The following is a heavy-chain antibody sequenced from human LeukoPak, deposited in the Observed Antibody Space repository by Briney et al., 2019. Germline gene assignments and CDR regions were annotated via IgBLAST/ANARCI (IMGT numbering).Heavy chain of an antibody. CDR3: ARVSSIAAAGFRRYYYMDV. V-gene: IGHV4-4*07. D-gene: IGHD6-13*01. J-gene: IGHJ6*03. Sequence: SETLSLTCTVSGGSISSYYWSWIRQPAGKGLEWIGRIYTSGSTNYNPSLKSRVTISVDTSKNQFSLKLSSVTAADTAVYYCARVSSIAAAGFRRYYYMDVWGKGPRSPSP. CDR1: GGSISSYY. CDR2: IYTSGST.